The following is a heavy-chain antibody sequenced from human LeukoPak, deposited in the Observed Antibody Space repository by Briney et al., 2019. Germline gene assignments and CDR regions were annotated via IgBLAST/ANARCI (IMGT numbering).Heavy chain of an antibody. V-gene: IGHV3-21*01. D-gene: IGHD6-13*01. CDR1: GFTFSSYS. CDR2: ISSSSYI. CDR3: ARGKGSWYYFDS. Sequence: GGSLRLSCAASGFTFSSYSMNWVRQAPGKGLEWVSSISSSSYIYYADSVKGRFTISRDNAKNSLYLQMNSLRAEDTAVYYCARGKGSWYYFDSWGQGTLVTVSS. J-gene: IGHJ4*02.